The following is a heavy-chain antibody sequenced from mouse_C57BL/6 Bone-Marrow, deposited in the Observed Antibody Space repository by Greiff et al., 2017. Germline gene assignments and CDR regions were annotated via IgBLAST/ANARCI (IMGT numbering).Heavy chain of an antibody. CDR1: GFPITSGYY. CDR3: AGADGYSYYAMDY. Sequence: VKLQESGPGLVKPSQSLFLTCSITGFPITSGYYWIWIRQSPGKPLEWMGYITHSGETFYNPSLQSPISITRETSKNQFFLQLNSVTTEDTAMYYCAGADGYSYYAMDYWGQGTSVTVSS. V-gene: IGHV12-3*01. J-gene: IGHJ4*01. D-gene: IGHD2-3*01. CDR2: ITHSGET.